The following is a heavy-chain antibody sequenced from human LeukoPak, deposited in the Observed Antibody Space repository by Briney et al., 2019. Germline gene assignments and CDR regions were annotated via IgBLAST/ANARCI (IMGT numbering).Heavy chain of an antibody. Sequence: GASVKVSCKASGYTFTACYVHWVRQAPGQGLEWMEWINTNSGGTNYAQKLQGSVTMTRDTSITTAYMDLISLRSDDTAVYYCARGTGSSWFDYRGQGALVTVSS. CDR1: GYTFTACY. D-gene: IGHD6-13*01. CDR2: INTNSGGT. V-gene: IGHV1-2*02. CDR3: ARGTGSSWFDY. J-gene: IGHJ4*02.